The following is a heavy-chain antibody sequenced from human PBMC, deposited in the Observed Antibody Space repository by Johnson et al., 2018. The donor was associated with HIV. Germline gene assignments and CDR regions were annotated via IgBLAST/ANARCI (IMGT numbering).Heavy chain of an antibody. CDR2: ISYDGSNK. Sequence: QVQLVESGGGVVQPGRSLRLSCAASGFTFSSYAMHWVRQAPGKGLEWVAVISYDGSNKYYADSVKGRFTISRDNSKNTLSLQINSLRAEDTAVYYCARGRTVVSVFDIWGQGTMVTVSS. D-gene: IGHD3-3*01. J-gene: IGHJ3*02. CDR3: ARGRTVVSVFDI. V-gene: IGHV3-30*04. CDR1: GFTFSSYA.